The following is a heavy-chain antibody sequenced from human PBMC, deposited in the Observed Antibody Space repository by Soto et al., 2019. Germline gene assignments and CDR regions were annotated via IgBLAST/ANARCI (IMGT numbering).Heavy chain of an antibody. CDR1: GFTFSSYG. V-gene: IGHV3-30*18. D-gene: IGHD5-12*01. J-gene: IGHJ4*02. CDR3: AKDQVATILDY. CDR2: ISYDGSNK. Sequence: QVQLVESGGGVVQPGRSLRLSCAASGFTFSSYGMHWVRQAPGKGLEWVAVISYDGSNKYYADSVKGRFTISRDNSKNTLYLQMNSLRAEDTAVYYCAKDQVATILDYWGQGPLVTVSS.